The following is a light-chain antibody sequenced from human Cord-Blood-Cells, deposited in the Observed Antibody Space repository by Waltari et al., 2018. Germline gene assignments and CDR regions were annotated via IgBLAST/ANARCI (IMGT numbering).Light chain of an antibody. CDR1: QSISSY. Sequence: DIQMTQYPSSLSASVGDRVTITCRASQSISSYLNWYQQKPGKAPKLLIYAASSLQSGVPSRFSGSGSGTDFTLTISSLQPEDFATYYCQQSYSTITFGPGTKVDIK. CDR3: QQSYSTIT. J-gene: IGKJ3*01. V-gene: IGKV1-39*01. CDR2: AAS.